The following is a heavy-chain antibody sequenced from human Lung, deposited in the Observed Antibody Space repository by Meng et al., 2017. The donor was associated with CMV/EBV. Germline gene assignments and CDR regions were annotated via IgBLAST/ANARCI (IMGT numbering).Heavy chain of an antibody. Sequence: SXTLSLXCTVSYGSVSSGSYYWSWIRQPPGKGLEWIGYIYYSGSTNYNPSLKSRVTISIDTSKNQFSLKLSSVTAADTAVYYGARAPGYRSLYGMDVWGQGTXVTVSS. D-gene: IGHD1-1*01. CDR3: ARAPGYRSLYGMDV. CDR2: IYYSGST. J-gene: IGHJ6*02. V-gene: IGHV4-61*01. CDR1: YGSVSSGSYY.